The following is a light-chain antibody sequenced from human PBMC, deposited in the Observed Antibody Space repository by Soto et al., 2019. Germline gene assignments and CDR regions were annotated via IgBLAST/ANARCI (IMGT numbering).Light chain of an antibody. CDR3: QQYYSYPLVT. CDR1: QGISSY. V-gene: IGKV1-8*01. CDR2: AAS. J-gene: IGKJ3*01. Sequence: AIRMTQSPSALSASTGDRVTITCRASQGISSYLAWYQQKPGKAPKLLIYAASTLQSGVPSRFSGSGSGTDFTLTISCLQSDDFPTYYCQQYYSYPLVTFGPGPKVDI.